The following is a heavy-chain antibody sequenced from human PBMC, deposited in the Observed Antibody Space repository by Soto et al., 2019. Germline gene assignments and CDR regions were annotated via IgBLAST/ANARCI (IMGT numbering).Heavy chain of an antibody. J-gene: IGHJ6*02. D-gene: IGHD6-13*01. V-gene: IGHV3-30*18. CDR2: IAYDGSNK. Sequence: GGSLRLSCAASGFTFSSYGMHLVRQAPGKGLEWVAVIAYDGSNKYYADSVKSRFTISRENSKNTLYLQMNSLRAEDTAVYYCGKDLYSSNIYYYGMEVCGQGTTATLSS. CDR1: GFTFSSYG. CDR3: GKDLYSSNIYYYGMEV.